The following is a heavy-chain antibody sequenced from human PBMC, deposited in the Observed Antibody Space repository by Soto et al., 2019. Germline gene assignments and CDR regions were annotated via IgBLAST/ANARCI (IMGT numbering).Heavy chain of an antibody. J-gene: IGHJ4*02. Sequence: QVQLVQSGAEVKKPGSSVKVSCKASGGTFSSYAISWVRQDPGQGLEWMGGIIPILGTANYAQKFQGRVTITADESTSTAYMELSSLRSEDTAVYYCARGGRGNYGGNQEFDYWGQGTLVTVSS. CDR2: IIPILGTA. D-gene: IGHD4-17*01. CDR1: GGTFSSYA. V-gene: IGHV1-69*01. CDR3: ARGGRGNYGGNQEFDY.